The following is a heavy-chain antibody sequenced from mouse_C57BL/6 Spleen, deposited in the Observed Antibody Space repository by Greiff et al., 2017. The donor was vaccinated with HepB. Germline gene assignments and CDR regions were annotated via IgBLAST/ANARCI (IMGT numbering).Heavy chain of an antibody. D-gene: IGHD1-1*01. CDR1: GYSITSGYY. CDR3: ARDTVVATRYFDV. V-gene: IGHV3-6*01. J-gene: IGHJ1*03. Sequence: EVQRVESGRGLVKPSQSLSLTCSVTGYSITSGYYWNWIRQFPGNKLEWMGYISYDGSNNYNPSLKNRISITRDTSKNQFFLKLNSVTTEDTATYYCARDTVVATRYFDVWGTGTTVTVSS. CDR2: ISYDGSN.